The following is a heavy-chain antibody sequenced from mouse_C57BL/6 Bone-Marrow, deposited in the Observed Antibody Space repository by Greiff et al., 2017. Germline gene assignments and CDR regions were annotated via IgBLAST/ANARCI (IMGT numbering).Heavy chain of an antibody. CDR3: ARKGREFAY. V-gene: IGHV1-81*01. Sequence: QVQLKESGAELARPGASVKLSCKASGYTFTSYGISWVKQRTGQGLEWIGEIYPRSGNTYYNEKFKGKATLAADKSASTAYMDLRSLTSEYSAFYFCARKGREFAYWGQGTLVTVSA. J-gene: IGHJ3*01. CDR1: GYTFTSYG. CDR2: IYPRSGNT.